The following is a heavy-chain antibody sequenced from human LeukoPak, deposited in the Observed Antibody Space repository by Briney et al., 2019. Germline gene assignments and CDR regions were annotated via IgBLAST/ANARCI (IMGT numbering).Heavy chain of an antibody. Sequence: SVKVSCKASGVTFSSYAISWVRQAPGQGLEWMGGIIPIFGTANYAQKFQGRVTITADESTSTAYMELSSLRSEDTAVYYCARVDRRAPLDGCWFDPWGQGTLVTVSS. V-gene: IGHV1-69*01. CDR2: IIPIFGTA. J-gene: IGHJ5*02. D-gene: IGHD1-1*01. CDR1: GVTFSSYA. CDR3: ARVDRRAPLDGCWFDP.